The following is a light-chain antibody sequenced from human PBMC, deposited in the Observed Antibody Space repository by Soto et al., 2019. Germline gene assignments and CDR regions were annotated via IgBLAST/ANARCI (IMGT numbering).Light chain of an antibody. J-gene: IGKJ4*01. V-gene: IGKV1-13*02. CDR1: QGIASG. CDR2: DAS. CDR3: QQVNSYPFT. Sequence: AIQLTQSPSSLSASTGDRVTITCRASQGIASGLAWYQQKPGKAPKLLIHDASSSESGVPSRFSGSGSGTDFTLTISSLQPEDFATYHCQQVNSYPFTFGGGTKVDIK.